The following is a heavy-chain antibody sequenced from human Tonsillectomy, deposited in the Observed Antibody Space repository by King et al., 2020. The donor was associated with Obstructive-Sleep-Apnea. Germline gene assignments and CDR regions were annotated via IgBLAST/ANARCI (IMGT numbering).Heavy chain of an antibody. D-gene: IGHD2-8*01. J-gene: IGHJ6*02. Sequence: VQLVESGGGVVQPGRSLRLSCAASGFTFSSYGMHWVRQAPGKGLEWVAGIWYDGSNKYYADSVKGRFTISRDNSKNTLYLQMNSLRAEDTAVYYCARSDMLDYYYGMDVWGQGTTVTVSS. CDR2: IWYDGSNK. CDR3: ARSDMLDYYYGMDV. V-gene: IGHV3-33*01. CDR1: GFTFSSYG.